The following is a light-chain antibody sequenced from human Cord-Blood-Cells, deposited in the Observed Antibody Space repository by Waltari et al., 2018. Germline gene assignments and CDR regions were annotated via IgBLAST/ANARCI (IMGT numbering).Light chain of an antibody. CDR3: SSYTSSSTWV. V-gene: IGLV2-14*03. J-gene: IGLJ3*02. CDR2: DVS. Sequence: QSALTQPASMSGSPGQSIPISCPGTSSNVGGYNYVPSYQQHPGKAPKLMIYDVSNRPSGVFNRFSGSKSGNTASLTISGLQAEDEADYDCSSYTSSSTWVFGGGTKLTVL. CDR1: SSNVGGYNY.